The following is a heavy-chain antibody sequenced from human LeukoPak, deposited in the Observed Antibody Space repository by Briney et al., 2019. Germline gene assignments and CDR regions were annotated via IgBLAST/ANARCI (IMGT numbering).Heavy chain of an antibody. CDR2: INPNSGDT. V-gene: IGHV1-2*06. Sequence: ASVKVSCKASGYTFSGSYIHWVRQAPGQGLEWMGRINPNSGDTNYAQKFQGRVTMTRDTSISTAYMELSRLRSDDTAVYYCARGPNVLLWFGELFDLDYWGQGTQVTVSS. CDR1: GYTFSGSY. CDR3: ARGPNVLLWFGELFDLDY. J-gene: IGHJ4*02. D-gene: IGHD3-10*01.